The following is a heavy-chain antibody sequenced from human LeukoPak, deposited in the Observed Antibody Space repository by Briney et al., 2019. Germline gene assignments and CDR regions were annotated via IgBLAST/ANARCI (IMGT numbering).Heavy chain of an antibody. J-gene: IGHJ4*02. V-gene: IGHV1-24*01. Sequence: GASVKVSCKVSGYTLTELSMHWVRQAPGKGLEWMGGFDPEDGETIYAQKFQGRVTMTEDTSTDTACMELSSLRSEDTAVYYCATGQYDFWSAPYYFGYWGQGTLVTVSS. CDR2: FDPEDGET. D-gene: IGHD3-3*01. CDR3: ATGQYDFWSAPYYFGY. CDR1: GYTLTELS.